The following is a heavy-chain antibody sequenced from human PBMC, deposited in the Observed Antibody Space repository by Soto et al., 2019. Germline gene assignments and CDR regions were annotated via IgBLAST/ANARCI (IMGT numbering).Heavy chain of an antibody. D-gene: IGHD6-19*01. CDR1: GFTFSSYA. Sequence: QVQLVESGGGVVQPGRSLRLSCAASGFTFSSYAMHWVRQAPGKGLEWVAVISYDGSNKYYADSVKGRFTISRDNSKNTLYLQMNSLRAEDTAVYYCARDVAGAGTSPRYYYYGMDVWGQGTTVTVSS. V-gene: IGHV3-30-3*01. J-gene: IGHJ6*02. CDR2: ISYDGSNK. CDR3: ARDVAGAGTSPRYYYYGMDV.